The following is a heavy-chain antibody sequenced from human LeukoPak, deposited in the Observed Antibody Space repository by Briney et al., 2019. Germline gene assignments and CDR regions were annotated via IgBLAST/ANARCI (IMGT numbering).Heavy chain of an antibody. CDR1: GFTLSSYS. J-gene: IGHJ4*02. CDR2: IKESGDIT. Sequence: PGGSLRLSCAASGFTLSSYSMCWVRQAPGKGPEWVSGIKESGDITYYADSVKGRFTISRDNSKNTLYLQMNSLRAEDTAKYYCAKYCSGATCSGYWGQGTLVTVSS. D-gene: IGHD2-15*01. CDR3: AKYCSGATCSGY. V-gene: IGHV3-23*01.